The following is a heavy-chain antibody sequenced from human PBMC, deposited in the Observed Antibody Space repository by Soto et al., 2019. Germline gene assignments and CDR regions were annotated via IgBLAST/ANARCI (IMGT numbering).Heavy chain of an antibody. CDR1: GDSLSDFY. V-gene: IGHV4-59*08. CDR2: IYHSGST. J-gene: IGHJ5*02. Sequence: PSETLSLTCTVSGDSLSDFYWSWVRQPPGKGLEWIGYIYHSGSTKYNPSLKSRITMFIDTSKKQMSLQMTSVTAADTAVYYCARHGVSNWFATWGQGILVTVSS. D-gene: IGHD3-16*01. CDR3: ARHGVSNWFAT.